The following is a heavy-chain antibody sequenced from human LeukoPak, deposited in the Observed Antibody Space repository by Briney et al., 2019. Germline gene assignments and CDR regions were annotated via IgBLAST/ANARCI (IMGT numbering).Heavy chain of an antibody. Sequence: GGSLRLSCAASGLTFSSYAMSWVRQPPGKGLEWVSSISSSSSYIYYADSVKGRFTISRDNAKNSLYLQMNSLRAEDTAVYYCARDKLGATYHYFDYWGQGTLVTVSS. D-gene: IGHD1-26*01. CDR3: ARDKLGATYHYFDY. J-gene: IGHJ4*02. CDR1: GLTFSSYA. CDR2: ISSSSSYI. V-gene: IGHV3-21*04.